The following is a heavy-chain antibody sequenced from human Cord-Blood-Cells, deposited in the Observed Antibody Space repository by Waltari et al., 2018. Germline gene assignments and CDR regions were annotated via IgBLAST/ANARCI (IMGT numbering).Heavy chain of an antibody. CDR2: MNPNSGNT. D-gene: IGHD6-6*01. V-gene: IGHV1-8*03. CDR3: ARGLAARYYYYYYMDV. Sequence: QVQLVQSGAEVKKPGASVKVSCKASGYTFTSYDINWVRQATGQGLEWMGWMNPNSGNTGYAQKFQGRVTITRNTSINTAYMELSSLRSEDTAVYYCARGLAARYYYYYYMDVWGKGTTVTVSS. CDR1: GYTFTSYD. J-gene: IGHJ6*03.